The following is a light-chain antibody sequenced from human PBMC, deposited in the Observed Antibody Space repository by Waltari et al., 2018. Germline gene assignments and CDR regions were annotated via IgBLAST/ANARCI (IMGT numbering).Light chain of an antibody. CDR2: WAS. J-gene: IGKJ1*01. CDR1: QSLFYSSVNKRY. V-gene: IGKV4-1*01. Sequence: DIVLTQSPDSLAVSLGERATINCMSSQSLFYSSVNKRYLSWYQQKPGQPPKLLIYWASTRESGVPDRFSGSGSGTDFTLTISSLQAEDVAVYYCQQYFTTPWTFGQGTKVEIK. CDR3: QQYFTTPWT.